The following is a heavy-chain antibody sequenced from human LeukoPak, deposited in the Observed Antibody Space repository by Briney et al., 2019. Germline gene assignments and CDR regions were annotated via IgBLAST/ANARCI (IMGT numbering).Heavy chain of an antibody. J-gene: IGHJ2*01. D-gene: IGHD3-22*01. Sequence: GASVKVSCKTSGYTFTAYYLHWVRQAPGQGLEWMGWINPNSGGTNYAQKFQGRVSMTSDTSISTGYMELSRLRSDDTAVYYCARDAYAGSGYYTFYVGYFDLWGRGTLVTVSS. CDR2: INPNSGGT. V-gene: IGHV1-2*02. CDR3: ARDAYAGSGYYTFYVGYFDL. CDR1: GYTFTAYY.